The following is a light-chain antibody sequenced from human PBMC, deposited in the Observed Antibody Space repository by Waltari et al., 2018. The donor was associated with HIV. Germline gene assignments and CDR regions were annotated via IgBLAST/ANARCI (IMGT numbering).Light chain of an antibody. J-gene: IGLJ1*01. V-gene: IGLV2-14*01. CDR2: EVS. CDR1: SSDIGGHNY. Sequence: QSALTQPASVSGSPGQSITISCTGTSSDIGGHNYGSWYQQHPGKAPKLMIYEVSNRPSGVSNRFSGSKSGNSASLTISGLQPEDEADYYCGSYTTSSTPYVFGTGTKVTVL. CDR3: GSYTTSSTPYV.